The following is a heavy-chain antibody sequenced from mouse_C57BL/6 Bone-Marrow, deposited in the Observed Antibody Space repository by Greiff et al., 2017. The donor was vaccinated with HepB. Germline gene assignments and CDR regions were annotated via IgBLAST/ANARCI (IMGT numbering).Heavy chain of an antibody. V-gene: IGHV1-81*01. CDR3: ARWTQITTVVAHYAMDY. J-gene: IGHJ4*01. CDR1: GYTFTSYG. D-gene: IGHD1-1*01. CDR2: IYPRSGNT. Sequence: QVQLQQSGAELARPGASVKLSCKASGYTFTSYGISWVKQRTGQGLEWIGEIYPRSGNTYYNEKFKGKATLTADKSSSTAYMELRSLTSEDSAVYVCARWTQITTVVAHYAMDYWGQGTSVTVSS.